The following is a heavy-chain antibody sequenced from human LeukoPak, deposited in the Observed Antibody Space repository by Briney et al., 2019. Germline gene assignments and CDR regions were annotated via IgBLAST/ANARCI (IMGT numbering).Heavy chain of an antibody. CDR1: GFTFSSYG. CDR2: ISYDGSNK. D-gene: IGHD6-6*01. V-gene: IGHV3-30*18. CDR3: AKDNEYSSSSFFDY. Sequence: PGRSLRLSCAASGFTFSSYGMHWVRQAPSKGLEWVAVISYDGSNKYYGDSVKGRFTISRDNSKNTLYLQMNSLRPEDTAVYYCAKDNEYSSSSFFDYWGQGTLVTVSS. J-gene: IGHJ4*02.